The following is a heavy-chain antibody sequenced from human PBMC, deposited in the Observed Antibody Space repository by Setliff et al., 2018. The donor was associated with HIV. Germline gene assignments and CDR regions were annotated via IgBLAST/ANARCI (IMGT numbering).Heavy chain of an antibody. D-gene: IGHD3-22*01. CDR1: GGSISSSSYY. CDR2: VYYSGNT. J-gene: IGHJ2*01. V-gene: IGHV4-39*01. Sequence: SETLSLTCTVSGGSISSSSYYWGWLRHSPGKGLEWIGSVYYSGNTYNNPSLKSRVTISVDTSKNQFSLKLSSVTAADTAVYYCASLSSGYTNWYFDLWGRGTLVTVSS. CDR3: ASLSSGYTNWYFDL.